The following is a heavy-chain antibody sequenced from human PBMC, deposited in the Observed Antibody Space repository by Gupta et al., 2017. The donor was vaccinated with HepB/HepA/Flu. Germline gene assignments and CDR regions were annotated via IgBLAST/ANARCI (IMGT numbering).Heavy chain of an antibody. CDR3: ARRRAGTGWGVYYFDY. Sequence: EVQLVQSGAEVKKPGESLKISCKGSGYSFTSYWIGWVRQMPGKGLEWMGIIYPGDSDTRYSPSFQGQVTISADKSISTADLQWSSLKASDTAMYYCARRRAGTGWGVYYFDYWGQGTLVTVSS. D-gene: IGHD6-13*01. V-gene: IGHV5-51*01. CDR1: GYSFTSYW. CDR2: IYPGDSDT. J-gene: IGHJ4*02.